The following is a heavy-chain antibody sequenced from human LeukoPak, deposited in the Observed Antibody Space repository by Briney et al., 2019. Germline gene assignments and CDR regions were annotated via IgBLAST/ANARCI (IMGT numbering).Heavy chain of an antibody. CDR1: GGTFSSYA. Sequence: VASVKVSCKASGGTFSSYAISWVRQAPGQGLEWMGGIIPIFGTANYAQKFQGRVTITAGESTSTAYMELSSLRSEDTAVYYCAREAGIAITGTIWYFDLWGRGTLVTVSS. D-gene: IGHD1/OR15-1a*01. CDR3: AREAGIAITGTIWYFDL. CDR2: IIPIFGTA. V-gene: IGHV1-69*01. J-gene: IGHJ2*01.